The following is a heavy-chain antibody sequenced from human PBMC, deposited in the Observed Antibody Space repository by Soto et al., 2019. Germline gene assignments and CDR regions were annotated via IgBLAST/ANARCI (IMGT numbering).Heavy chain of an antibody. D-gene: IGHD6-19*01. CDR1: GFTFTTYW. CDR3: AKEAAVAGSPRFDY. Sequence: GGSLRLSCEASGFTFTTYWMHWVRQVPGKGLVWVSRINVDGSTTGYADPVKGRFYISRDNSKNTVSLHMNSLRAEDTALYYCAKEAAVAGSPRFDYWGQGTLVTVSS. CDR2: INVDGSTT. V-gene: IGHV3-74*01. J-gene: IGHJ4*02.